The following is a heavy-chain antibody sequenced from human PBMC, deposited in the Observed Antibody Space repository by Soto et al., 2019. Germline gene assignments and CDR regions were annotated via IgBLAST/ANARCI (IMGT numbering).Heavy chain of an antibody. D-gene: IGHD6-13*01. CDR1: GFTFDDYA. CDR2: ISWNSGSI. V-gene: IGHV3-9*01. CDR3: TKEIAAAGKAADY. Sequence: EVQLVESGGGLVQPGRSLRLSCAASGFTFDDYAMHWVRQAPGKGLEWVSGISWNSGSIGYADSVKGRFTISRDNAKNSLYLQMNSLRAEDTALYYCTKEIAAAGKAADYWGQGTLVTVSS. J-gene: IGHJ4*02.